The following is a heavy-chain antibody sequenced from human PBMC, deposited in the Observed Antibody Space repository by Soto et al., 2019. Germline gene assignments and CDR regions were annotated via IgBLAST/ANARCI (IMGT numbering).Heavy chain of an antibody. CDR2: ISGSGNIT. D-gene: IGHD2-8*01. J-gene: IGHJ4*02. CDR3: ARGGVY. V-gene: IGHV3-48*03. CDR1: GFTFSSHE. Sequence: QPVGSLRLSCAASGFTFSSHEMNWVRQAPGKGLEWISYISGSGNITYYADSVKGRFTISRDNAQKSLYLQMNSLRVEDTAVYYCARGGVYWGQGTLVTVSS.